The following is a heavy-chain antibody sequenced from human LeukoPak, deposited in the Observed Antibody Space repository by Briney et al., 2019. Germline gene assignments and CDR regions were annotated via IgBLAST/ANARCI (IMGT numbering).Heavy chain of an antibody. Sequence: PGGSLSLSCVASGFSFTDYAMNWVRQAPRKGLEWVSTFKTNYNQVYYAESVRGRFTMSTDNSKKTAYLQMNSLRVEDTALYYCARSVPDYTRFDFWGQGALVTVSS. J-gene: IGHJ4*02. CDR1: GFSFTDYA. D-gene: IGHD4-11*01. CDR2: FKTNYNQV. CDR3: ARSVPDYTRFDF. V-gene: IGHV3-23*05.